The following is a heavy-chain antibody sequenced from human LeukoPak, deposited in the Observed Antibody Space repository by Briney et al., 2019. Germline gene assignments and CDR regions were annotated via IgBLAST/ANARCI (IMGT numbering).Heavy chain of an antibody. CDR2: ISSSSSTI. V-gene: IGHV3-48*01. CDR1: GFTFSSYS. D-gene: IGHD3-10*01. Sequence: PGGSLRLSCAASGFTFSSYSMNWVRQAPGKGLEWVSYISSSSSTIYYADSVKGRFTISRDNSKNTLYLQMNSLRAEDTAVYYCAKQKITMVRGVIIHYYYYGMDVWGQGTTVTVSS. CDR3: AKQKITMVRGVIIHYYYYGMDV. J-gene: IGHJ6*02.